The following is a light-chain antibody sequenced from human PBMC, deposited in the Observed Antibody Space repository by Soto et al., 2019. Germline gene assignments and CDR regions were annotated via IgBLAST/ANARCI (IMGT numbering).Light chain of an antibody. Sequence: DVQMTQSPSTLSASVGDRVTITCRASQTISTWMAWYQQKPGKAPKLLVYDASTLQSGVASRFSGSGSGTEFTLIISGLQPDDSATYYCQQYTNTNNPWMFGQETKVEI. CDR1: QTISTW. CDR3: QQYTNTNNPWM. V-gene: IGKV1-5*01. J-gene: IGKJ1*01. CDR2: DAS.